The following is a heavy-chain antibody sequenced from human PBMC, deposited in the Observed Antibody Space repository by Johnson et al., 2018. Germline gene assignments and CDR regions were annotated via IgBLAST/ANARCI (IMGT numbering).Heavy chain of an antibody. D-gene: IGHD5-12*01. CDR2: IWYDGSNK. Sequence: QVQLVESGGGVVQPGRSLRLSCAASGFTFSSYGMHWVRQAPGKGLEWVAVIWYDGSNKYYADSVKGRFTISRDNSKNTLYLQMNSLRAEDTAVYYCARDMSGYDYYYNYGMDVWGQGTTVTVSS. CDR3: ARDMSGYDYYYNYGMDV. J-gene: IGHJ6*02. CDR1: GFTFSSYG. V-gene: IGHV3-33*01.